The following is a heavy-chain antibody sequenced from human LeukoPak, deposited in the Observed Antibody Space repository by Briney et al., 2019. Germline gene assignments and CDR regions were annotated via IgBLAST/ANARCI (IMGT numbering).Heavy chain of an antibody. CDR2: INWNGGST. V-gene: IGHV3-20*04. Sequence: GGSLRLSCAASGFTVSSNYMSWVRQAPGKGLEWVSGINWNGGSTGYADSVEGRFTISRDNAKNSLYLQMNSLRAEDTALYYCARGLSEADGAWGQGTLVTVSS. CDR3: ARGLSEADGA. D-gene: IGHD4-17*01. J-gene: IGHJ5*02. CDR1: GFTVSSNY.